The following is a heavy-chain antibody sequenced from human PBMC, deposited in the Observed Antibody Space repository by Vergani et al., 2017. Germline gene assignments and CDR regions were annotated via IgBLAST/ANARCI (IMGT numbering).Heavy chain of an antibody. CDR2: INPSGGYT. V-gene: IGHV1-46*01. D-gene: IGHD3-9*01. Sequence: QVQVVQSGAEVKKSGASVKVSCKTSGYTFSNYYMHWVRQAPGQGLEWMGIINPSGGYTNYAQKCQGRVTMTRDTSTCTVYMELSSLRSEDTAIYYCARGDYGILTGFRYWGQGTLVTVSA. CDR1: GYTFSNYY. J-gene: IGHJ4*02. CDR3: ARGDYGILTGFRY.